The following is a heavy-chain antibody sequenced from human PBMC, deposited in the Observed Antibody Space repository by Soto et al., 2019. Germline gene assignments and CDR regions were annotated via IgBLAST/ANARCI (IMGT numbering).Heavy chain of an antibody. CDR3: ARVSGAGAAAYFDY. Sequence: GGSLRLSCAASGFTFSSYGMHWVRQAPGKGLEWVAVIWYDGSNKYYADSVKGRFTISRDNSKNTLYLQMNSLRAEDTAVYYCARVSGAGAAAYFDYWGQGTLVTVSS. D-gene: IGHD6-13*01. J-gene: IGHJ4*02. CDR1: GFTFSSYG. CDR2: IWYDGSNK. V-gene: IGHV3-33*01.